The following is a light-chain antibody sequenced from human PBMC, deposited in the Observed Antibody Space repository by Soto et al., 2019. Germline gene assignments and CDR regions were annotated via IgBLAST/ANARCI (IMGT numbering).Light chain of an antibody. J-gene: IGKJ3*01. CDR2: DAS. Sequence: DLQMAQSPSSLSASVGDRVTITCQASQDIGYYLSWYQQRPGKAPKLLIFDASNLETGVPSRFSGSGSGTHFNFTVSSLQPEDVATYYCQQHHSLPLTFGPGTKLEIK. CDR1: QDIGYY. CDR3: QQHHSLPLT. V-gene: IGKV1-33*01.